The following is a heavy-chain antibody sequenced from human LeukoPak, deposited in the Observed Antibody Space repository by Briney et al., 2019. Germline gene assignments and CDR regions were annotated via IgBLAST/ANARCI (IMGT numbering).Heavy chain of an antibody. Sequence: GGSLRLSCAASGFSFSTYAMSWVRQAPGKGLEWVSDISGGGGSTYYADSVKGRFTISRDNSKNTLFLQMNSLKAEDTAVYYCAKDSVGIAGRRGWFYPWGQGTLVTVSS. CDR3: AKDSVGIAGRRGWFYP. CDR1: GFSFSTYA. CDR2: ISGGGGST. J-gene: IGHJ5*02. V-gene: IGHV3-23*01. D-gene: IGHD6-6*01.